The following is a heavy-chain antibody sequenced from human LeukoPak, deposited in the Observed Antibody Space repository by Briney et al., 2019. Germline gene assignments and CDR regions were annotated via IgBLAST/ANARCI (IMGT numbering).Heavy chain of an antibody. CDR3: ARDRIAVAGRKYYYYMDV. CDR2: ISWNSGSI. D-gene: IGHD6-19*01. CDR1: GFTFDDYA. V-gene: IGHV3-9*01. J-gene: IGHJ6*03. Sequence: GGSLRLSCAASGFTFDDYAMHWVRQAPGKGLEWVSGISWNSGSIGYADSVKGRFTISRDNAKNSLYLQMNSLRAEDTALYYCARDRIAVAGRKYYYYMDVWGKGTTVTVSS.